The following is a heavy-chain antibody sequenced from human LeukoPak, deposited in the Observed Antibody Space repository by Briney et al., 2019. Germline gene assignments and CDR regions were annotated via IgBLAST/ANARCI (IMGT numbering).Heavy chain of an antibody. CDR2: IYYSGST. CDR1: GGSISSGDYY. CDR3: ARAGCSSTSCYAGIGFDP. Sequence: SQTLSLTCTVSGGSISSGDYYWSWIRQPPGKGPEWIGYIYYSGSTNYNPSLKSRVTISVDTSKNQFSLKLSSVTAADTAVYYCARAGCSSTSCYAGIGFDPWGQGTLVTVSS. D-gene: IGHD2-2*01. J-gene: IGHJ5*02. V-gene: IGHV4-30-4*08.